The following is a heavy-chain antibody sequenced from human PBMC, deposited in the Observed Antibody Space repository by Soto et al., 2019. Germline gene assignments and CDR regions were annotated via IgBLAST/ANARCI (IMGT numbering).Heavy chain of an antibody. CDR1: GFTFSGSA. CDR2: IRSKANSYAT. CDR3: TRHAQGYCSSTSCSRSYYYYYYMDV. V-gene: IGHV3-73*01. Sequence: GGSLRLSCAASGFTFSGSAMHWVRQASGKGLEWVGRIRSKANSYATAYAASVKGRFTISRDDSKNTAYLQMNSLKTEDTAVYYCTRHAQGYCSSTSCSRSYYYYYYMDVWGKGTTVTVSS. D-gene: IGHD2-2*01. J-gene: IGHJ6*03.